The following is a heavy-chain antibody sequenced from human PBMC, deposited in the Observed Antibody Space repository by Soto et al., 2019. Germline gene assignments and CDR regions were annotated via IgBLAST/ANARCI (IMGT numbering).Heavy chain of an antibody. CDR1: GGTFSSYT. Sequence: SVKVSCKASGGTFSSYTISWVRQDTGQGLEWMGRIIPILGMASYAQKFQGRVTITADESTSTAYMELSSLRSEDTAVYYCVRESYSSGTTQNSNWFDPWGQGTLVTVSS. CDR3: VRESYSSGTTQNSNWFDP. V-gene: IGHV1-69*02. CDR2: IIPILGMA. J-gene: IGHJ5*02. D-gene: IGHD6-19*01.